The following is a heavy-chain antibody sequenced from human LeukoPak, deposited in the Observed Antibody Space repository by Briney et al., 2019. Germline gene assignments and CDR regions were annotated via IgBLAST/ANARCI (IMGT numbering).Heavy chain of an antibody. CDR3: ARDGPAAGAYYYYGMDV. CDR2: IWYDGSNK. V-gene: IGHV3-33*01. Sequence: GGSLRLSCAASGFTFSSYGMHRVRQAPGKGLEWVAVIWYDGSNKYYADSVKGRFTISRDNSKNTLYLQMNSLRAEDTAVYYCARDGPAAGAYYYYGMDVWGQGTTVTVSS. CDR1: GFTFSSYG. J-gene: IGHJ6*02. D-gene: IGHD6-13*01.